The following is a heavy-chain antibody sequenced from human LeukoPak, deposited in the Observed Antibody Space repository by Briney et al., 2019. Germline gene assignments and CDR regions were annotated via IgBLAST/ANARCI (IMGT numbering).Heavy chain of an antibody. J-gene: IGHJ5*02. CDR3: ARLPRGSNNWFDP. D-gene: IGHD5-12*01. V-gene: IGHV5-51*01. Sequence: GGSLRLSCAASGFTFSSYWMSWVRQAPGKGLEWMGIIYPGDSDTRYSPSFQGQVTISADKSISTAYLQWSSLKASDTAMYYCARLPRGSNNWFDPWGQGTLVTVSS. CDR1: GFTFSSYW. CDR2: IYPGDSDT.